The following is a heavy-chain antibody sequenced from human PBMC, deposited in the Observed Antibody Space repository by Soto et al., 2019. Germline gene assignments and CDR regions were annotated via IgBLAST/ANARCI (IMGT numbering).Heavy chain of an antibody. CDR1: GFTVSNNY. D-gene: IGHD3-3*01. CDR3: AKDPSYYDFWSGPGGWFGP. Sequence: PGGSLRLSCAALGFTVSNNYMNWLRQAPGKGLEWVSVVYDDGRTYYADSVKDRFTISRDNSKNTLYLQLNNLRAEDTALYYCAKDPSYYDFWSGPGGWFGPWGQGTLVTVSS. CDR2: VYDDGRT. V-gene: IGHV3-66*01. J-gene: IGHJ5*02.